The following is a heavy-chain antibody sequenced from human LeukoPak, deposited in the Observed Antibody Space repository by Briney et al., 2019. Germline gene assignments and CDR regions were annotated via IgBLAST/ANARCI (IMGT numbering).Heavy chain of an antibody. CDR3: AREGYHDSSGYSIDAFDI. Sequence: SETLSLTCTVSGGSISSYFWSWIRQPPGKGLGWVGYIYYSGSTNYNPSLKSRVTISVDTSKKQFSLKLRSVTAADTAVYYCAREGYHDSSGYSIDAFDIWGQGTMVTVSS. CDR2: IYYSGST. CDR1: GGSISSYF. J-gene: IGHJ3*02. V-gene: IGHV4-59*01. D-gene: IGHD3-22*01.